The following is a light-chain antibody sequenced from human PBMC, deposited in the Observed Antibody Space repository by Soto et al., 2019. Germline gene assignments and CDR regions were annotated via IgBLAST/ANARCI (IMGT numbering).Light chain of an antibody. CDR3: QQYGSSPLT. V-gene: IGKV3-20*01. J-gene: IGKJ1*01. Sequence: EIVLTQSPGTLSLSPGERATLSCRASQSVSSSYLAWYQQKPGQAPRLLIYDASSRATGIPDRFSGSGSGTDFTLTISRLEPEDFAVYYFQQYGSSPLTFGQGTKVEIK. CDR2: DAS. CDR1: QSVSSSY.